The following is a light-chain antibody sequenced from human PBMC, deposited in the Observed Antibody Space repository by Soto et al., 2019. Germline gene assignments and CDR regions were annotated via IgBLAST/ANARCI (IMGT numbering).Light chain of an antibody. J-gene: IGLJ1*01. CDR2: EVS. Sequence: QSVLAQPASGSGSPGQSIAISCTGTSSDVGGYNYVSWYQQHPGKAPKLLISEVSIRPSGVSDRFSGSKSGNTASLTISGLQTEDEADYYCSSFTSAYTFVFGSGTKVTVL. CDR1: SSDVGGYNY. V-gene: IGLV2-14*01. CDR3: SSFTSAYTFV.